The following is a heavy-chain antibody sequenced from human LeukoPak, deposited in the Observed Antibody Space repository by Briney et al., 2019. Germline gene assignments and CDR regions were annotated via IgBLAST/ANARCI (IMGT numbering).Heavy chain of an antibody. D-gene: IGHD3-22*01. V-gene: IGHV4-59*08. Sequence: SETLSLTCTVSGGSISSYYWSWIRQPPGKGLEWIGYIYYSGSTNYNPSLKSRVTISVDTSKNQFSLKLSSVTVADTAVYYCARTNSGTWYYYDSSGSPYYFDYWGQGTLVTVSS. CDR3: ARTNSGTWYYYDSSGSPYYFDY. CDR1: GGSISSYY. CDR2: IYYSGST. J-gene: IGHJ4*02.